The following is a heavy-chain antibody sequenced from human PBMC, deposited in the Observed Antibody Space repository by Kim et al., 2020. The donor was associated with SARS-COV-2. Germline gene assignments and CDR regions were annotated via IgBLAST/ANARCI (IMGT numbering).Heavy chain of an antibody. V-gene: IGHV1-3*01. J-gene: IGHJ6*02. Sequence: ASVKVSCKASGYTFTSYDMHWVRQAPGQRLEWMGWINAGNGNTKYSQKFQGRVTITRDTSASTAYMELNSLRSEDTAVYYCARDHTIAVAGTMFPVFDYYAMDVWGQGTTVTVSS. D-gene: IGHD6-13*01. CDR2: INAGNGNT. CDR1: GYTFTSYD. CDR3: ARDHTIAVAGTMFPVFDYYAMDV.